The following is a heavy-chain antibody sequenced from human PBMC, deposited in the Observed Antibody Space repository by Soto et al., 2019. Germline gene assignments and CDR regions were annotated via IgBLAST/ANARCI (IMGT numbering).Heavy chain of an antibody. V-gene: IGHV1-2*02. CDR3: ARDLAKGGVSAGFDY. CDR1: GYTFTGYY. D-gene: IGHD2-8*01. Sequence: ASVKVSCKASGYTFTGYYIHWVRQAPGQGLEWMGWINPNSGGTKYPQKFQGRVTMTRDTSIRTVYMSLTGLKSDDTAVYFCARDLAKGGVSAGFDYWGQGTLVTVSS. J-gene: IGHJ4*02. CDR2: INPNSGGT.